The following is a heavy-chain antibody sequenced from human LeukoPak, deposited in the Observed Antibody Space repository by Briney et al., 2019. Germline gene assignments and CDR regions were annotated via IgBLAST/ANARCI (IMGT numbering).Heavy chain of an antibody. D-gene: IGHD3-16*02. CDR3: ARVMITFGGVIVTYYYYGMDV. Sequence: SETLSLTCAVSGYCISSGYYWGWIRQPPGKGREWIGRIYHSGSTYYNPSLKSSVTISVDTYKHQYSLQLSSVTAADTAVYYCARVMITFGGVIVTYYYYGMDVWGKGTTVTVSS. CDR2: IYHSGST. V-gene: IGHV4-38-2*01. J-gene: IGHJ6*04. CDR1: GYCISSGYY.